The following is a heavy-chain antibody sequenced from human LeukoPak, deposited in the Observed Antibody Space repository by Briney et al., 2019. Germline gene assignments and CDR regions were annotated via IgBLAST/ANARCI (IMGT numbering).Heavy chain of an antibody. V-gene: IGHV4-39*02. D-gene: IGHD3-22*01. CDR1: GGSISSSSYY. Sequence: SETLSLTCTVSGGSISSSSYYWGWIRQPPGKGLEWIGSIYYSGSTYYNPSLKSRVTISVDTSKNQFSLKLSSVTAADTAVCYCAGETRITMIVVVILQNFDYWGQGTLVTVSS. J-gene: IGHJ4*02. CDR3: AGETRITMIVVVILQNFDY. CDR2: IYYSGST.